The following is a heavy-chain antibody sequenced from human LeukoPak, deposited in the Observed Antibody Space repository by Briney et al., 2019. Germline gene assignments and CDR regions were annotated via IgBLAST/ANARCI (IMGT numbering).Heavy chain of an antibody. V-gene: IGHV4-4*07. Sequence: SETLSLTCAVSGASISSHYWSWIRQPTGKGLEWIGRIYTGGNTNYNPSLKSRVTMSVDKSKNQFFLRLSSVTAADTAVYYCARHSSSWYDDYWGQGTLVTVSS. D-gene: IGHD6-13*01. CDR3: ARHSSSWYDDY. CDR2: IYTGGNT. CDR1: GASISSHY. J-gene: IGHJ4*02.